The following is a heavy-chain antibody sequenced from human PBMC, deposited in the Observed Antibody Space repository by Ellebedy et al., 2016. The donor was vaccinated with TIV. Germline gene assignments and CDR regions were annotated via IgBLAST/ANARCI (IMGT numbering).Heavy chain of an antibody. J-gene: IGHJ6*02. CDR3: ARGRGSYSPYYYYYGMDV. V-gene: IGHV3-48*03. CDR2: ISSSGRTI. Sequence: PGGSLRLSCAASGFTFSSYEMKWVRQAPGKGLEWVSYISSSGRTIYYVDSVKGRFTISRDNAKNSLYLQMNSLRAEDTAVYYCARGRGSYSPYYYYYGMDVWGQGTTVTVSS. D-gene: IGHD3-16*01. CDR1: GFTFSSYE.